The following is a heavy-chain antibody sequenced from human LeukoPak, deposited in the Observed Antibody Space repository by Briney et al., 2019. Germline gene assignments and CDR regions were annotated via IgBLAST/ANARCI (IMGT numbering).Heavy chain of an antibody. J-gene: IGHJ6*02. CDR1: GGSISSYY. CDR2: IYYSGST. V-gene: IGHV4-59*01. CDR3: ARDRGYGMDV. Sequence: SETLSLTCTVSGGSISSYYWSWIRQPPGKGLEWIGYIYYSGSTNYNPSLKSRVIISVDTSKNQFSLKLSSVTAADTAVYYCARDRGYGMDVWGQGTTVTVSS.